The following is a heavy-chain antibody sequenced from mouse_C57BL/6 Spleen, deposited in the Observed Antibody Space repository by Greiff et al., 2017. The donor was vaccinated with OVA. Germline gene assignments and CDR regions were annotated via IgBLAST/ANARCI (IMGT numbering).Heavy chain of an antibody. D-gene: IGHD2-4*01. V-gene: IGHV3-6*01. Sequence: EVQRVESGPGLVKPSQSLSLTCSVTGYSFTSGYYWNWIRQLPGNKLEWMDYIRYDGSNNYNPSLKNRISITRDTSKNQFFLKLNSVTTEDTATDYCARDDDDPMDYWGQGTSVTVSS. J-gene: IGHJ4*01. CDR1: GYSFTSGYY. CDR2: IRYDGSN. CDR3: ARDDDDPMDY.